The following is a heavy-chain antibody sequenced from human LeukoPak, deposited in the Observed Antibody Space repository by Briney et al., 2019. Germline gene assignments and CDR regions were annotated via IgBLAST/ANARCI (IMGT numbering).Heavy chain of an antibody. CDR3: GTAMVRDYYYGMDV. J-gene: IGHJ6*02. Sequence: ASVKVSCTVSGYTLTELSMHWVRQAPGKGLEWMGGFDPEDGETIYAQKFQGRVTMTEDTSTDTAYMELSSLRSEDTAVYYCGTAMVRDYYYGMDVWGQGTTVTVSS. CDR2: FDPEDGET. D-gene: IGHD3-10*01. CDR1: GYTLTELS. V-gene: IGHV1-24*01.